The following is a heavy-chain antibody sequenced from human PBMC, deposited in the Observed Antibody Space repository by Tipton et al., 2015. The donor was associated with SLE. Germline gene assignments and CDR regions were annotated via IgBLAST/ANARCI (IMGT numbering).Heavy chain of an antibody. CDR1: GYRFSDYW. CDR3: ARHRAKYDY. Sequence: QLVQSGVEVKKPGESLKISCKGSGYRFSDYWIAWVRQMPGKGLEWMGVIYPVDSDTRYSPSFQGQVTISADMSLSTAYLQWSSLKASDTAMYYCARHRAKYDYWGQGTLVTVSS. V-gene: IGHV5-51*01. CDR2: IYPVDSDT. J-gene: IGHJ4*02. D-gene: IGHD4/OR15-4a*01.